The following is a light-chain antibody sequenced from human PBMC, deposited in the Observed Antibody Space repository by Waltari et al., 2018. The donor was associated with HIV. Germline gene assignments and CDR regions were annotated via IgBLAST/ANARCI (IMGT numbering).Light chain of an antibody. CDR3: QQYYISPYT. CDR1: QSVLHGSNNKTY. V-gene: IGKV4-1*01. CDR2: WAS. Sequence: DIVMTQSPASLAVYRSERTTIEPQSRQSVLHGSNNKTYLAWYQQKIGQPPKLLMYWASTRESGVPARFSGSGSGTQFTLTISSLQAEDVAVYSCQQYYISPYTFGQGTKVEVK. J-gene: IGKJ2*01.